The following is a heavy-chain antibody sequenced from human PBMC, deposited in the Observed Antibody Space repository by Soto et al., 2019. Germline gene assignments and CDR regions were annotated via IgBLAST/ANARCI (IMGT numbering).Heavy chain of an antibody. D-gene: IGHD3-16*01. CDR3: PSWFGRHIRGHDAFDV. CDR1: GFSLTTREVG. J-gene: IGHJ3*01. CDR2: IYWDDDK. V-gene: IGHV2-5*02. Sequence: QITLKESGPTLVKPTQTLTLTCTLSGFSLTTREVGVGWIRQPPGKALEWLGVIYWDDDKRYSPSLKSRLTITQDPSKNQVVLTLNNMDPVDTSTYYCPSWFGRHIRGHDAFDVWGHGTMITVSS.